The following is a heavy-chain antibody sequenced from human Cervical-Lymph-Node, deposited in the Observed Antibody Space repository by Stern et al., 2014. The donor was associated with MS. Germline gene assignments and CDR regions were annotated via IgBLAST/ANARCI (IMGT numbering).Heavy chain of an antibody. Sequence: QVQLQQWGAGLLKPSETLSLTCAVYGGSFSGYYWSWIRQPPGKGLEWIGEINHSGSTNYNPSLKRRVTISVDTSKNQFSLKLSSVTAADTAVYYCASSYDYGDYYWGQGTLVTVSS. V-gene: IGHV4-34*01. CDR3: ASSYDYGDYY. D-gene: IGHD4-17*01. CDR2: INHSGST. J-gene: IGHJ4*02. CDR1: GGSFSGYY.